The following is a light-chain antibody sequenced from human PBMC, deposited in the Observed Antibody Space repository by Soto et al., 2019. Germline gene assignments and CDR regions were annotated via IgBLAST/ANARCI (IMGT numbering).Light chain of an antibody. CDR2: AAS. V-gene: IGKV1-27*01. CDR1: QGISNY. CDR3: QNYNGAPWT. Sequence: DIQMTQSPSSLSASVGDRVTITCRASQGISNYLVWYQQKPGKVPKLLIYAASTLQSGVPSRFSGSGSGTDFILTISSLQPEDDATYYCQNYNGAPWTFGQGTKVEIK. J-gene: IGKJ1*01.